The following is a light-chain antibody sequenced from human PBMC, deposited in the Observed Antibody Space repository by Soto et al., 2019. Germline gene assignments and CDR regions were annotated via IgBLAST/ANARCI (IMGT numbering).Light chain of an antibody. CDR2: GNS. J-gene: IGLJ1*01. CDR1: SSNIGAGYD. V-gene: IGLV1-40*01. Sequence: QSVLTQPPSVSGAPGQRVTISCTGSSSNIGAGYDVHWYQQLPGTAPKLLIYGNSNRPSRVPDRFSGSKSGTSASLAITGLQAEDEADYYCQSYDSSLSGYVFGTGTKLTVL. CDR3: QSYDSSLSGYV.